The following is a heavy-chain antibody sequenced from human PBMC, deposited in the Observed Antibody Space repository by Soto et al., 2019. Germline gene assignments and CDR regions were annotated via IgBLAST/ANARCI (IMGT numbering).Heavy chain of an antibody. J-gene: IGHJ4*02. V-gene: IGHV3-30*03. CDR2: ISYDGTNK. CDR1: GFPFTSYG. Sequence: QVQLVESGGGVVQPGRSLRLSCAASGFPFTSYGMHWVREGPGKGLEWLAVISYDGTNKFYADSVKGRFTISRDNSKNTLYLQMNSLRPEXXXXXXXXGXXXYFDYRGQGTLVIVSS. CDR3: XGXXXYFDY.